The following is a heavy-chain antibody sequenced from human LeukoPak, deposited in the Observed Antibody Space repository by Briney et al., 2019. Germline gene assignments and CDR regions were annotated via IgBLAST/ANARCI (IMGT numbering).Heavy chain of an antibody. CDR2: ISGSGGST. J-gene: IGHJ2*01. CDR1: GFTFSSYA. D-gene: IGHD6-13*01. CDR3: AKDKAIAAAGTYRYFDL. V-gene: IGHV3-23*01. Sequence: QTGGSLRLSCAASGFTFSSYAMSWVRQAPGKGLEWVSAISGSGGSTYYADSVKGRFTISRDNSKNTLYLQMNSLRAEDTAVYYCAKDKAIAAAGTYRYFDLWGRGTLVTVSS.